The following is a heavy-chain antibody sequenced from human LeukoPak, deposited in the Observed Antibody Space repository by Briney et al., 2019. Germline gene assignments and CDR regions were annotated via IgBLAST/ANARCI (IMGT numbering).Heavy chain of an antibody. CDR2: ISCYNGNT. CDR3: ARGGGAAAGNYYMDV. D-gene: IGHD6-13*01. CDR1: DYTFRTYG. Sequence: ASVKVSCKASDYTFRTYGISWVRQAPGQGLEWMGWISCYNGNTNYAQKVQGGVTMTTDTSTSTAYMELRSLRSDDTAVYYCARGGGAAAGNYYMDVWGKGTTVTVSS. J-gene: IGHJ6*03. V-gene: IGHV1-18*01.